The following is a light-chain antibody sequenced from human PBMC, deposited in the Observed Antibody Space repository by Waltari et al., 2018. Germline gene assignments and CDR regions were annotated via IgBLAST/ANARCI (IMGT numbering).Light chain of an antibody. CDR1: QRLGPS. Sequence: VLTQSPGTLSLSPGERATLACRASQRLGPSLAWYQQKPGQAPMLLIYGASRRATGNPDGVSGSWSGTDFSLTISRLEPECFAVYYCQHYVRLPATFGQGTKVEI. CDR2: GAS. J-gene: IGKJ1*01. V-gene: IGKV3-20*01. CDR3: QHYVRLPAT.